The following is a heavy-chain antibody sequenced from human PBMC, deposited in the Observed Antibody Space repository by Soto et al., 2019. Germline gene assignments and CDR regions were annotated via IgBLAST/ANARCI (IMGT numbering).Heavy chain of an antibody. V-gene: IGHV3-30-3*01. CDR3: ARDRVSGSGSHKGYYYYYYGMDV. D-gene: IGHD3-10*01. CDR1: GFTFSSYA. CDR2: ISYDGSNK. Sequence: QVQLVESGGGVVQPGRSLRLSCAASGFTFSSYAMHWVRQAPGKGLEWVAVISYDGSNKYYADSVKGRFTISRDNSKNTLYLNMNSLRAEDTAVYYCARDRVSGSGSHKGYYYYYYGMDVWGQGTTVTVSS. J-gene: IGHJ6*02.